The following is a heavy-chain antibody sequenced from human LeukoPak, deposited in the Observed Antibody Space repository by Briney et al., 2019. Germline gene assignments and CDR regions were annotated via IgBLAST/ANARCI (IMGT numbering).Heavy chain of an antibody. J-gene: IGHJ3*02. D-gene: IGHD6-25*01. CDR2: INHSGST. V-gene: IGHV4-34*01. CDR1: GGSFSGYY. Sequence: PPETLSLTCAVYGGSFSGYYWSWIRQPPGKGLEWIGEINHSGSTNYNPSLKSRVTISVDTSKNQFSLKLSSVTAADTAVYHCVRVGKWQYRRGYDAFDIWGQGTMVIVSP. CDR3: VRVGKWQYRRGYDAFDI.